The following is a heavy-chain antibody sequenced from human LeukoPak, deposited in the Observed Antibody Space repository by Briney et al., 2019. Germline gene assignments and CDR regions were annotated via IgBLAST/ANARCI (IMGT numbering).Heavy chain of an antibody. Sequence: PGGSLRLSCAASGFTFSSYEMNWVRQAPGKGLEWVSYISSSGSTIYYADSVKGRFTISRDNAKNTLYLQMNSLRAEDTAVYYCARSYYFDSSGYLYSWSQGTLVTVSS. V-gene: IGHV3-48*03. CDR1: GFTFSSYE. CDR3: ARSYYFDSSGYLYS. D-gene: IGHD3-22*01. CDR2: ISSSGSTI. J-gene: IGHJ4*02.